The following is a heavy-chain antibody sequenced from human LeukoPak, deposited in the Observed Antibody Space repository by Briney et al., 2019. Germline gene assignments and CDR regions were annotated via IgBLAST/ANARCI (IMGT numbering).Heavy chain of an antibody. J-gene: IGHJ4*02. CDR2: IYTSGST. CDR3: ARAVHCSGGSCYFDP. D-gene: IGHD2-15*01. V-gene: IGHV4-4*07. CDR1: GGSISSSY. Sequence: SETLSLTRTVSGGSISSSYWSWIRQPAGKGLEWIGRIYTSGSTKYNPSLTSRVTMSVDTSKNQFSLKLRSVTAADTAVYYCARAVHCSGGSCYFDPWGQGTLVTVSS.